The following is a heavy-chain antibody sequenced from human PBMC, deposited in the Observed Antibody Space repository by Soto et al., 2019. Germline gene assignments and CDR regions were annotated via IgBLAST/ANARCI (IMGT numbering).Heavy chain of an antibody. Sequence: GGSPRLSCAASGFIFGSYAMGWVRQAPGKGLEWVSDISASGDFTFYADSVKGRFTISRDNSKNTLYLQMNSLRADDTAVYFCAKEDGYCSSSSCPFGLDVWGQGTTVTVSS. CDR1: GFIFGSYA. J-gene: IGHJ6*02. D-gene: IGHD2-2*03. CDR3: AKEDGYCSSSSCPFGLDV. V-gene: IGHV3-23*01. CDR2: ISASGDFT.